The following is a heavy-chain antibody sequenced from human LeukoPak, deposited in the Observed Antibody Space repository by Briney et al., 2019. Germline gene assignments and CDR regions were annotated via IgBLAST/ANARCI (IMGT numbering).Heavy chain of an antibody. J-gene: IGHJ5*02. CDR3: ARGRITISTP. D-gene: IGHD3-9*01. CDR2: INPNSGGT. CDR1: GYTFTCYY. Sequence: GASVKVSCKXSGYTFTCYYMHWVRQAPGQGLEWMGWINPNSGGTNYSQKFQGRVTMTRDTSISTAYMELSRLRSDDTAVYYCARGRITISTPWGQGTLVTVSS. V-gene: IGHV1-2*02.